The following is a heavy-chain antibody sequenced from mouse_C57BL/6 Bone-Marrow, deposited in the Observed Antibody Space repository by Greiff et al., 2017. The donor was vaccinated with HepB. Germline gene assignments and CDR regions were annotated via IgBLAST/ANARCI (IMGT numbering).Heavy chain of an antibody. CDR2: INPNYGTT. J-gene: IGHJ1*03. CDR3: ARGIYYDYDWDWYFDV. D-gene: IGHD2-4*01. CDR1: GYSFTDYN. V-gene: IGHV1-39*01. Sequence: VQLKQSGPELVKPGASVKISCKASGYSFTDYNMNWVKQSNGKSLEWIGVINPNYGTTSYNQKFKGKATLTVDQSSSTAYMQLNSLTSEDSAVYYCARGIYYDYDWDWYFDVWSTGTTVTVSS.